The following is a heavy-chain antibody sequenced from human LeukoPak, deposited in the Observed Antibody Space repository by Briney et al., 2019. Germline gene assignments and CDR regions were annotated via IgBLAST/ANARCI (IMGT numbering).Heavy chain of an antibody. CDR3: ATGTTMTVNPGMGV. J-gene: IGHJ6*02. D-gene: IGHD3-22*01. CDR2: ISYDGSNK. Sequence: GGSLRLSCAASGFIFSSSAMHWVRQAPGKGLEWVAAISYDGSNKYQTDSVKGRFTISRDNSKNKLYLEMNSLRAEDTAVYYCATGTTMTVNPGMGVWGQGTTVTVSS. CDR1: GFIFSSSA. V-gene: IGHV3-30-3*01.